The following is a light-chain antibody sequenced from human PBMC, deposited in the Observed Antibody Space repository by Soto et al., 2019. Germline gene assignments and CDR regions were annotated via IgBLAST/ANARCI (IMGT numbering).Light chain of an antibody. V-gene: IGKV1-33*01. CDR3: QQYDNLPTWT. Sequence: DIPMTQSPSSLSASVGDRVTITCQASQAISNYLNWYQQKPGKAPKLLIYDASNLETGVPSRFSGSGSGTDFTFTISSLQPEDIATYYCQQYDNLPTWTFGQGTKVEIK. J-gene: IGKJ1*01. CDR2: DAS. CDR1: QAISNY.